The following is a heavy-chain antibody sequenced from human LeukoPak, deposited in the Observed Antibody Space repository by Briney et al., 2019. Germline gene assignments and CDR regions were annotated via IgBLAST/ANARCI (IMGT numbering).Heavy chain of an antibody. V-gene: IGHV5-51*01. Sequence: GESLKISCKDSGYSFTNWIGWVRQMPGKGLEWMGIIHSADSNTKYSPSFQGQVTISADKSISTAYLQWSSLKASDTAMYYCARYQYENYYYYYGMDVWGQGTTVTVSS. J-gene: IGHJ6*02. CDR3: ARYQYENYYYYYGMDV. CDR2: IHSADSNT. D-gene: IGHD2-2*01. CDR1: GYSFTNW.